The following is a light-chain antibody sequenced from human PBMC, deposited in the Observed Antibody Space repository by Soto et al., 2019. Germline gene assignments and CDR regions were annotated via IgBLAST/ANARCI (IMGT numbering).Light chain of an antibody. CDR2: DVS. CDR3: SSYTTSNTQV. V-gene: IGLV2-14*01. J-gene: IGLJ3*02. CDR1: SSDVGTYNY. Sequence: QSALTQPASVSGSPGQSITISCTGTSSDVGTYNYGSWYHHRPGKAPKLMIYDVSYRPTGVSNRFSGSKSANTASLTISGLQAEDEADYYCSSYTTSNTQVFGGGTKLTVL.